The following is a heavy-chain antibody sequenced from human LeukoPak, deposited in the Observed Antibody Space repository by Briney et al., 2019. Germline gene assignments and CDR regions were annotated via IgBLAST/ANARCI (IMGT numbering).Heavy chain of an antibody. CDR2: ISAYNGNT. J-gene: IGHJ4*02. CDR3: ARRGGGGGDYDFDY. Sequence: ASVKVSCKASGHTFTSYGISWVRQAPGQGLEWMGWISAYNGNTNYAQKLQGRVTMTTDTSTSTAYMELRSLSSDDTAVYYCARRGGGGGDYDFDYWGQGTLVTVSS. CDR1: GHTFTSYG. D-gene: IGHD2-21*02. V-gene: IGHV1-18*01.